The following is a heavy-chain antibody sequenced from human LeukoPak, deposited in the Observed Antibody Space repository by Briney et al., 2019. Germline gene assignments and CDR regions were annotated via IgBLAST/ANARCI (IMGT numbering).Heavy chain of an antibody. CDR2: ISYDGSNK. V-gene: IGHV3-30-3*01. D-gene: IGHD2-8*01. Sequence: PGGSLRLSCAASGFTFSSYAMHWVRQAPGKGLEWVAVISYDGSNKYYADSVKGRFTISRDNSKNTLYLQMNSLRAEDTAVYYCARSKVYADAFYIWGQGTMVTVSS. CDR3: ARSKVYADAFYI. J-gene: IGHJ3*02. CDR1: GFTFSSYA.